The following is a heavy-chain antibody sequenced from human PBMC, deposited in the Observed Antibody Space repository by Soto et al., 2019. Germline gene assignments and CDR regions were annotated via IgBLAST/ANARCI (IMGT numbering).Heavy chain of an antibody. J-gene: IGHJ4*02. Sequence: NPSETLSLTCAVYGGSFSGYYWSWIRQPPGKGLEWIGEINHSGSTNYNPSLKSRVTISVDTSKNQFSLKLSSVTAADTAVYYCARARWIPCFDYWGQGTLVTVSS. CDR1: GGSFSGYY. CDR2: INHSGST. CDR3: ARARWIPCFDY. V-gene: IGHV4-34*01. D-gene: IGHD5-18*01.